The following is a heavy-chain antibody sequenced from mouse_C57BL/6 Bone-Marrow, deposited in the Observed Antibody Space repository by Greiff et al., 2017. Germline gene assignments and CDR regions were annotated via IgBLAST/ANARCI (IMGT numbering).Heavy chain of an antibody. CDR3: VRYRNNDGYYGGAMDY. J-gene: IGHJ4*01. CDR1: GFSFNTYA. CDR2: IRSKSNNYAT. Sequence: EVKLVESGGGLVQPKGSLKLSCAASGFSFNTYAMNWVRQAPGKGLEWVARIRSKSNNYATYYADSVKDRFTISRDDSESMLYLQMNNLKTEDTAMYYCVRYRNNDGYYGGAMDYWGQGTSVTVSS. V-gene: IGHV10-1*01. D-gene: IGHD2-3*01.